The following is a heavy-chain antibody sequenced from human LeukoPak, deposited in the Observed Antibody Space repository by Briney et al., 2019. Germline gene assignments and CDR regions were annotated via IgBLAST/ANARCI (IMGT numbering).Heavy chain of an antibody. CDR2: IRAHNGDT. Sequence: ASVKVSCKASGYTFTSYAISWVRQAPGRGLEWMGWIRAHNGDTNHAQQLQGRVTMTTDTSTRTAYMELRSLRSEDTAVYYCARGEFICTINTCYASALDSWGQGTLVTVSS. V-gene: IGHV1-18*01. J-gene: IGHJ4*02. CDR1: GYTFTSYA. D-gene: IGHD2-2*01. CDR3: ARGEFICTINTCYASALDS.